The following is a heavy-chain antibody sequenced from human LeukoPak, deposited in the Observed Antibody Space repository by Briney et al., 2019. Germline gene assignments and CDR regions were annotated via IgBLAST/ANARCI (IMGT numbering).Heavy chain of an antibody. Sequence: GGSLRLSCAASGFTFSSYAMSWVRQAPGKGLEWVSAISGSGGSTYYAGSVKGRFTISRDNSKNTLYLQINSLRAEGTAVYYCAKEGGIAARIDAFDIWGKGTMVTVSS. CDR1: GFTFSSYA. CDR2: ISGSGGST. CDR3: AKEGGIAARIDAFDI. J-gene: IGHJ3*02. D-gene: IGHD6-6*01. V-gene: IGHV3-23*01.